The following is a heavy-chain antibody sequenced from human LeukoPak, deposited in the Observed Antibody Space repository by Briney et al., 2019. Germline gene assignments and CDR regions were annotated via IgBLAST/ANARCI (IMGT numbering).Heavy chain of an antibody. Sequence: PGGSLRLSCAASGFTFSSYAMSWVRQAPGEGLEWVSTISSSGATTYYADSVKGRFTISRDNSENTLYLQMNSLRAEDTAVYYCAKRRGSYGPFDYWGQGTLATVSS. D-gene: IGHD1-26*01. CDR1: GFTFSSYA. CDR2: ISSSGATT. J-gene: IGHJ4*02. CDR3: AKRRGSYGPFDY. V-gene: IGHV3-23*01.